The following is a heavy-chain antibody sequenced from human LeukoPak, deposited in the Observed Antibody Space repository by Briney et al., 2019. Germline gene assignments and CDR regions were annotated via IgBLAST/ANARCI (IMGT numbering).Heavy chain of an antibody. J-gene: IGHJ4*02. V-gene: IGHV4-59*10. D-gene: IGHD3-16*01. Sequence: KTSETLSLTCAVYGGSFSGYYWSWIRQPAGKGLEWIGRIYTSGSTNYNPSLKSRVTISVDTSKNQFSLKLSSVTAADTAVYYCARAITWTTRPYYFDYWGQGTLVTVSS. CDR3: ARAITWTTRPYYFDY. CDR1: GGSFSGYY. CDR2: IYTSGST.